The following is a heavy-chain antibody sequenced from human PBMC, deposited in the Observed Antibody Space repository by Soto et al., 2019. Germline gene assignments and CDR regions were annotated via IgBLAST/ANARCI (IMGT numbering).Heavy chain of an antibody. V-gene: IGHV1-69*01. D-gene: IGHD2-21*02. CDR2: LIPIFGTA. J-gene: IGHJ4*02. CDR1: GGTFSSYA. Sequence: QVQLVQSGAEVKKPGSSVKVSCKASGGTFSSYAISWGRQAPGQGLEWMGGLIPIFGTANYAQKFQGRVTITADESTSTAYMELSSLRSEDTAVYYCARGKLPYCGGDCYLDYWGQGTLVTVSS. CDR3: ARGKLPYCGGDCYLDY.